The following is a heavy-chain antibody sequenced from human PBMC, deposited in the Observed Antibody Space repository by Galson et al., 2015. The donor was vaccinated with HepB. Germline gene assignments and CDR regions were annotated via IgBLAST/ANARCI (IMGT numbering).Heavy chain of an antibody. D-gene: IGHD3-10*01. V-gene: IGHV3-23*01. Sequence: SLRLSCAVSGFTFSTYSMNWVRQAPGKGLEWVSSISSSSGGGTYYADSVKGRFTISRDNSKNTLYLQMNSLRAEDTAVYYCANYPGFGDFWGQGTLVTVSS. CDR2: ISSSSGGGT. CDR3: ANYPGFGDF. J-gene: IGHJ4*02. CDR1: GFTFSTYS.